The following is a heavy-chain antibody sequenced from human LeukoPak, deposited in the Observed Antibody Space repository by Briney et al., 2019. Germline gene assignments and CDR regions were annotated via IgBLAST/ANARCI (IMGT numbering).Heavy chain of an antibody. D-gene: IGHD5/OR15-5a*01. V-gene: IGHV3-23*01. CDR3: RRQFLVGVS. Sequence: PGGSLRLSCTGSGFTLSTYAMNWVRQAPGKGLEWVSSISHSGDTSDYADSVKGRFTISRDNSKNTLYLQMNSLSAEDTAMYYCRRQFLVGVSWGPGTLVTVSS. CDR2: ISHSGDTS. CDR1: GFTLSTYA. J-gene: IGHJ5*02.